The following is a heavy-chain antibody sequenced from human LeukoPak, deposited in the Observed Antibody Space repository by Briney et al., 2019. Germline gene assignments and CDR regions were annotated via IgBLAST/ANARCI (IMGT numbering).Heavy chain of an antibody. CDR2: IKQDESDK. CDR3: ARDNRDIAVVPAAMGDCYYYGMDV. D-gene: IGHD2-2*01. CDR1: GFTFSSYA. J-gene: IGHJ6*02. V-gene: IGHV3-7*05. Sequence: GGSLRLSCAASGFTFSSYAMSWVRQAPGKGLEWVASIKQDESDKYYVGSVKGRFTISRDNAKKSLCLQMNSLRAEDTAVYYCARDNRDIAVVPAAMGDCYYYGMDVWGQGTTVTVSS.